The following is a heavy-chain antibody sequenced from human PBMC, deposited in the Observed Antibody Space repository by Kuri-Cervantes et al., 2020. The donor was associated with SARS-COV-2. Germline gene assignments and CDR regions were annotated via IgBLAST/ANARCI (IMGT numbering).Heavy chain of an antibody. V-gene: IGHV4-34*01. D-gene: IGHD2-8*01. CDR1: GGSFSGYS. Sequence: SETLSLTCAVYGGSFSGYSWSWIRQPPGKGLEYIGEVDHSGSTSYSPSLQSRVTISVDMSKNQFSLKLSSVTAADTAIYYCARGAGFCTNDICYTHYYYYMDVWGKGTTVTVSS. CDR2: VDHSGST. CDR3: ARGAGFCTNDICYTHYYYYMDV. J-gene: IGHJ6*03.